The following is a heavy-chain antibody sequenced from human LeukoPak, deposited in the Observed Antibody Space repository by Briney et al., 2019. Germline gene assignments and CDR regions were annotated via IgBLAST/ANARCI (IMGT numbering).Heavy chain of an antibody. Sequence: GGSLRLSCAASGFTFSSYEMNWVRQAPGKGLEWVSYISSSGSTIYYADSVKGRFAISRDNAKNSLYLQMNSLRAEDTAVYYCARRTSNIDYWGQGTLVTVSS. CDR1: GFTFSSYE. CDR3: ARRTSNIDY. CDR2: ISSSGSTI. D-gene: IGHD2/OR15-2a*01. J-gene: IGHJ4*02. V-gene: IGHV3-48*03.